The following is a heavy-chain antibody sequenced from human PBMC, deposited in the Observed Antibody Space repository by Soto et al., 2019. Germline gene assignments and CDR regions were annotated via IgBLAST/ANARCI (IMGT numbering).Heavy chain of an antibody. CDR1: GFTFSSYS. CDR3: ARDLHDYVSFRFDP. V-gene: IGHV3-21*01. CDR2: ISTSSSYI. D-gene: IGHD3-16*01. J-gene: IGHJ5*02. Sequence: PGGSLRLSCAASGFTFSSYSMNWVRQAPGKGLEWVSSISTSSSYIYYADSMKGRFTISRDNAKNSLYLQMNSLRAEDTAVYYSARDLHDYVSFRFDPWGQGTLVTVSS.